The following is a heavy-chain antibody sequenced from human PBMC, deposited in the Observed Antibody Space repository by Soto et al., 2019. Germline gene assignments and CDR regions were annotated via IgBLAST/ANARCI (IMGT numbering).Heavy chain of an antibody. Sequence: GGSLRLSCAASGFTFSSYEMNWVRQAPGKGLEWVSYISSSGSTIYYADSVKGRFTISGDNAKNSLYLQMNSLRAEDTAVYYCASKVTYYYDSSGSLPNYYYYYGMDVWGQGTTVTV. J-gene: IGHJ6*02. D-gene: IGHD3-22*01. V-gene: IGHV3-48*03. CDR2: ISSSGSTI. CDR3: ASKVTYYYDSSGSLPNYYYYYGMDV. CDR1: GFTFSSYE.